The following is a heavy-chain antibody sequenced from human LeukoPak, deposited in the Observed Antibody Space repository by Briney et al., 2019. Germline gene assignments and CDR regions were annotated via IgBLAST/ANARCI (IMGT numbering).Heavy chain of an antibody. CDR1: GFTFSSYE. D-gene: IGHD5-18*01. V-gene: IGHV3-48*03. J-gene: IGHJ4*02. CDR2: ISSSGSTI. CDR3: ARVHYNTAMVDIDY. Sequence: PGGSLRLSCAASGFTFSSYEMHWVRQAPGKGLEWISYISSSGSTIYSADSVKGRFTISRDNAKNSLYLQMNSLRAEDTAVYYCARVHYNTAMVDIDYWGQGTLVTVSP.